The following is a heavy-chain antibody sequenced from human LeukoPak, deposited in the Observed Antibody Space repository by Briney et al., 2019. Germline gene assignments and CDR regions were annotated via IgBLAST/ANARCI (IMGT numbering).Heavy chain of an antibody. CDR2: INHSGST. D-gene: IGHD5-18*01. Sequence: SETLSLTCAVYGGSFSGYYWSWIRQPPGKGLEWIGEINHSGSTNYNPSLKSRVTISVDTSKNQFSLKLSSVTAADTAAYYCARGPTRGSYGYWTDDYWGQGTLVTVSS. CDR1: GGSFSGYY. CDR3: ARGPTRGSYGYWTDDY. V-gene: IGHV4-34*01. J-gene: IGHJ4*02.